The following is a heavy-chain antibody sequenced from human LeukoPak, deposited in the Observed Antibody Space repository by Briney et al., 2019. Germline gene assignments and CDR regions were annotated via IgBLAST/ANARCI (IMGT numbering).Heavy chain of an antibody. V-gene: IGHV4-38-2*02. D-gene: IGHD5-18*01. Sequence: SETLSLTCAVSGYSISSGYYWGWIRQPPGKGLEWIGSIYRSGSTYYNPSLKSRVTISVDTSKNQFSLKLSSVTAADTAVYYCAREIQLGRDYWGQGTLVTVSS. J-gene: IGHJ4*02. CDR3: AREIQLGRDY. CDR1: GYSISSGYY. CDR2: IYRSGST.